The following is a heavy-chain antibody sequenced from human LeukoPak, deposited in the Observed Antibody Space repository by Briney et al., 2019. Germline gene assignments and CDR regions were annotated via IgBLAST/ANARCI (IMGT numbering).Heavy chain of an antibody. J-gene: IGHJ5*02. V-gene: IGHV3-9*01. CDR1: GSTFDDYA. Sequence: GGSLRLSCAASGSTFDDYAMHWVRQAPGKGLEWVSGISWNSGSIGYADSVKGRFTISRDNAKNSLYLQMNSLRAEDTALYYCAKDSSGIAVAGNWFDPWGQGTLVTVSS. CDR2: ISWNSGSI. CDR3: AKDSSGIAVAGNWFDP. D-gene: IGHD6-19*01.